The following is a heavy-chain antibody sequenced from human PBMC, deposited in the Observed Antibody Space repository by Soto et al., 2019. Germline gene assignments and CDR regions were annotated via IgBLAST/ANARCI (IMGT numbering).Heavy chain of an antibody. V-gene: IGHV4-34*01. CDR3: ARIPFYYDSSGYYTVFDY. Sequence: TSETLSLTCAVHGGSFSGYYWDWIRQPPGKGLEWIGEINHSGSTNYNPSLKSRITISIDTSKNQFSLKLNSVTAADTAVYYCARIPFYYDSSGYYTVFDYWGQGTLVTVSS. CDR1: GGSFSGYY. CDR2: INHSGST. J-gene: IGHJ4*02. D-gene: IGHD3-22*01.